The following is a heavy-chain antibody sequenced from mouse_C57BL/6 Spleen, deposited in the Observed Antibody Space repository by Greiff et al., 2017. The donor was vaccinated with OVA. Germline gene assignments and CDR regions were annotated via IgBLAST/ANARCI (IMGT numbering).Heavy chain of an antibody. CDR1: GFNIKNTY. J-gene: IGHJ3*01. Sequence: VHVKQSVAELVRPGASVKLSCTASGFNIKNTYMHWVKQRPEQGLEWIGRIDPANGNTKYAPKFQGKATITADTSSNTAYLQLSSLTSEDTAIYYCAPDYYGSSHQAWFAYWGQGTLVTVSA. CDR3: APDYYGSSHQAWFAY. V-gene: IGHV14-3*01. CDR2: IDPANGNT. D-gene: IGHD1-1*01.